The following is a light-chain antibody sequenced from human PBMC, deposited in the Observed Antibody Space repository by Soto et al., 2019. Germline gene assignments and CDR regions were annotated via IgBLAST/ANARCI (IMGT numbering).Light chain of an antibody. J-gene: IGKJ5*01. Sequence: EIVMTQSPATLSVSPGERATLSCRASQSVSSYLAWYQQKPGQAPRLLIYDASNRATGIPARFSGSGSRTDFTLTISSLEPEDFAVYYCQQRSNWPITFGQGTRMEIK. CDR3: QQRSNWPIT. CDR1: QSVSSY. V-gene: IGKV3-11*01. CDR2: DAS.